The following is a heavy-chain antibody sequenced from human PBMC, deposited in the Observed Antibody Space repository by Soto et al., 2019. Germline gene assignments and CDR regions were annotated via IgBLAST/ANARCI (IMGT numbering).Heavy chain of an antibody. Sequence: SETLSLTCTVSGGSISSGGYYWNWIRQHPGKGLEWIAYIYYTGTTYYNPSLKSRVTISIDRSNNQFSLMLNSVTAADTAVYYCARDLWGYCGTDCYPLDVWGQGTTVTVS. CDR3: ARDLWGYCGTDCYPLDV. V-gene: IGHV4-31*03. CDR1: GGSISSGGYY. J-gene: IGHJ6*02. CDR2: IYYTGTT. D-gene: IGHD2-21*02.